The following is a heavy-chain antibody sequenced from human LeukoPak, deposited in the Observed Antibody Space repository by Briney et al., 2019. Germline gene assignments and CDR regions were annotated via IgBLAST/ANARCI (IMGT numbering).Heavy chain of an antibody. Sequence: GGSLRLSCAASGFTFSSYAMSWVRQAPGKGLEWVSAISGSGGSTYYADSVKGRFTISRDNSKNTLYLQMNGLRAEDTAVYYCAKGSCSSTSCHPAFDIWGQGTMVTVSS. CDR2: ISGSGGST. CDR1: GFTFSSYA. CDR3: AKGSCSSTSCHPAFDI. J-gene: IGHJ3*02. V-gene: IGHV3-23*01. D-gene: IGHD2-2*01.